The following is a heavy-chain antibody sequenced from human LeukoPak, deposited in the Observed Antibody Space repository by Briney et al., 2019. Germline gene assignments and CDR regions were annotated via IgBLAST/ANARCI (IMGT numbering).Heavy chain of an antibody. V-gene: IGHV5-51*01. J-gene: IGHJ4*02. D-gene: IGHD2-21*02. CDR2: IYPGDSDT. CDR1: GYSFTSYW. Sequence: GGSLRLSCTGSGYSFTSYWIGWVRQMPGKGLEWMGIIYPGDSDTRYSPSFQGQVTISADKSISTAYLQWSSLKASDTAMYYCARLANGDPYYFDYWGQGTLVTVSS. CDR3: ARLANGDPYYFDY.